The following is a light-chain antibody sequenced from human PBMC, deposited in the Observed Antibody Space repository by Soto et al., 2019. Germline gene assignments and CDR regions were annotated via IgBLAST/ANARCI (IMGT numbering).Light chain of an antibody. CDR3: HQTHSLPLA. Sequence: MHITQWPGSVSASVGDRVTMTCRASQGVGGWLAWYQQKPGKVPKLLIYATSSLHSGVPSRFSGSGSGTDFTLSISSLQPEDFATYYCHQTHSLPLALGPGTKVDSK. J-gene: IGKJ3*01. CDR1: QGVGGW. CDR2: ATS. V-gene: IGKV1-12*01.